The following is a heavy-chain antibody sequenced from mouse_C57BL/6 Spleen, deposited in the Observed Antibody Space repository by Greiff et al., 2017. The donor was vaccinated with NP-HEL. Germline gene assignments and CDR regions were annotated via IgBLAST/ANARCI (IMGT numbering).Heavy chain of an antibody. V-gene: IGHV14-2*01. J-gene: IGHJ3*01. D-gene: IGHD2-5*01. Sequence: EVQLQQSGAELVKPGASVKLSCTASGFNIKDYYMHWVKQRTEQGLEWIGRIDPEDGETKYAPKFQGKATITADTSSTTAYLQLSSLTSEGTALYYCASCYSNVAWFAYGGQGTLVTVSA. CDR3: ASCYSNVAWFAY. CDR1: GFNIKDYY. CDR2: IDPEDGET.